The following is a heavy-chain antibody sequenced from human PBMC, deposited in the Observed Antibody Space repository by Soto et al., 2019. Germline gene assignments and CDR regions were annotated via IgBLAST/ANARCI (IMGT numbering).Heavy chain of an antibody. J-gene: IGHJ4*02. D-gene: IGHD3-22*01. V-gene: IGHV3-33*01. Sequence: QVQLVESGGGVVQPGRSLRLSCAASGFTFSSYGMHWVRQAPGKGLEWVALIWYDGSNKYYADSVKGRFTISRDNSKNTLYLQMNSLRAEDTAVYYWARDYDSSGYPRYYFDYWGQGTLVTVSS. CDR1: GFTFSSYG. CDR3: ARDYDSSGYPRYYFDY. CDR2: IWYDGSNK.